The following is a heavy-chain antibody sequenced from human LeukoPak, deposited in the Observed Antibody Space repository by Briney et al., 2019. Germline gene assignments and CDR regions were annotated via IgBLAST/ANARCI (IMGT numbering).Heavy chain of an antibody. D-gene: IGHD2-21*01. CDR2: IATDGSHQ. CDR1: GFTFSSYG. Sequence: GGSLRLSCAASGFTFSSYGMHWVRQPPGKGLEWVAYIATDGSHQYYGHPVTGRFTISRDNSNNALYIQMNSLRAEDTAAYFCSRDIWPWHFDLWGRGTLVTVSS. V-gene: IGHV3-30*02. J-gene: IGHJ2*01. CDR3: SRDIWPWHFDL.